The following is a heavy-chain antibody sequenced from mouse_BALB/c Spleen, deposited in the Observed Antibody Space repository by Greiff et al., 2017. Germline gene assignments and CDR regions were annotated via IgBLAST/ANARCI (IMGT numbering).Heavy chain of an antibody. CDR1: GYSFTSYW. CDR2: IYPGNSDT. Sequence: EVQLQQSGTVLARPGASVKMSCKASGYSFTSYWMHWVKQRPGQGLEWIGAIYPGNSDTSYNQKFKGKAKLTAVTSASTAYMELSSLTNEDCPVYNCTRRADGYYYLEYWGQGTTLTVSS. CDR3: TRRADGYYYLEY. D-gene: IGHD2-3*01. J-gene: IGHJ2*01. V-gene: IGHV1-5*01.